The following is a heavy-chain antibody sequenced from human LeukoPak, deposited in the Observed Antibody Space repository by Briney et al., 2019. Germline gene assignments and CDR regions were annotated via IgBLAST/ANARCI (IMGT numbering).Heavy chain of an antibody. CDR2: IKSQTDGGTT. D-gene: IGHD5-18*01. V-gene: IGHV3-15*01. Sequence: GGSQTLSCKGSVFTFTNACMSGPRLSTGKGGECFGHIKSQTDGGTTDYAAPVKGRFTISRDDSKNTLYLQLNSLKTEDTAVYYCTTGTWIQLWLADYWGQGTLVTVSS. J-gene: IGHJ4*02. CDR3: TTGTWIQLWLADY. CDR1: VFTFTNAC.